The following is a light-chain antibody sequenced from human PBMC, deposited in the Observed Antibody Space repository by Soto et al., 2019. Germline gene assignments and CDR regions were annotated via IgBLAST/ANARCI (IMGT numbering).Light chain of an antibody. CDR3: PHTSAFPRT. CDR1: RDISNS. J-gene: IGKJ1*01. Sequence: DIQMTQSPSSVSASVGDRLTITCRASRDISNSLAWYQQTPGKAPKLLLRGASSLHRGVPSRFSGGGAGTEFPLTISSLQPEDFANYHCPHTSAFPRTFGQGTKVDVK. V-gene: IGKV1-12*01. CDR2: GAS.